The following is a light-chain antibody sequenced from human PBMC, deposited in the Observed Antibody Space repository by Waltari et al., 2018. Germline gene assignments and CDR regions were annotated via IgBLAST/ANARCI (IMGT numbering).Light chain of an antibody. Sequence: SALAQPASVSGSPGQSITIFCTGTSSDIGGHHYVSWYQQHPGKAPKLKIYGVTDRPSWVSNRCSASKSGNTASPTISELQAEDDAHYYCCSYTSSRSLVCGTGTKVTVL. V-gene: IGLV2-14*01. CDR3: CSYTSSRSLV. CDR1: SSDIGGHHY. CDR2: GVT. J-gene: IGLJ1*01.